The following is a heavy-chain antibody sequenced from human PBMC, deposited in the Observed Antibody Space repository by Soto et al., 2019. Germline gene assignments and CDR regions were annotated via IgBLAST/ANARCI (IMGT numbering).Heavy chain of an antibody. CDR3: AHRRTTTDILTMYTDWFDP. CDR2: IYWDDDK. CDR1: GFSLSTGGMG. Sequence: QITLKESGPTLVKPTQTLTLTCTFSGFSLSTGGMGVGWIRQAPGKSLEWLALIYWDDDKRYSPSLKSRITITKDTSKNPVALIMTNRDPVSTATYFCAHRRTTTDILTMYTDWFDPWGPGIVVTVSP. V-gene: IGHV2-5*02. D-gene: IGHD3-9*01. J-gene: IGHJ5*02.